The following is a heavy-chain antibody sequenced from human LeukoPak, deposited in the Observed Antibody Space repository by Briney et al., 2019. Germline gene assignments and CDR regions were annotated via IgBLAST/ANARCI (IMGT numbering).Heavy chain of an antibody. D-gene: IGHD6-19*01. Sequence: ASVKVPCKASGYTFTNYAISWVRQAPGQGLEWMGWISAYNGDTNYAQTVQGRVSLTTDTSTSTAYMELRSLRSDDTAVYYCAREPGVAVSSSPYNFDNWGQGTLVTVSS. V-gene: IGHV1-18*01. J-gene: IGHJ4*02. CDR1: GYTFTNYA. CDR2: ISAYNGDT. CDR3: AREPGVAVSSSPYNFDN.